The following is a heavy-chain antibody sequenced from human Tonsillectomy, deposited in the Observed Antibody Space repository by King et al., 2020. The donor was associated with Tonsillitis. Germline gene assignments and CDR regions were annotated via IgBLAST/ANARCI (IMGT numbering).Heavy chain of an antibody. D-gene: IGHD6-13*01. Sequence: VQLVESGGGVVQPGRSLRLSCAASGFTFNTYGMHWVRQAPGKGLEWVAAIWYDGTKEYYADAGQGRLTISRDTSKHTLFLQMSSLRDEDTAMYYCARRGDGSSWLDYWGQGTLVTVSS. CDR3: ARRGDGSSWLDY. CDR2: IWYDGTKE. V-gene: IGHV3-33*01. CDR1: GFTFNTYG. J-gene: IGHJ4*02.